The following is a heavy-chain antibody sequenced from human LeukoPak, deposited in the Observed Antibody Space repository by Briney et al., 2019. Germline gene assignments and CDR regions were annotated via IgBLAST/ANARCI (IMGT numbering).Heavy chain of an antibody. CDR2: INPNSGGT. D-gene: IGHD3-3*01. CDR3: ARAGRPGAIFGVLPSDY. Sequence: ASVKVSCKASGYTFTGYYMHWVRQAPGQGLEWMGRINPNSGGTNYAQKFQGRVTMTRDTSISTAYMELSRLRSDDTAVYYCARAGRPGAIFGVLPSDYWGQGTLVTVSS. CDR1: GYTFTGYY. V-gene: IGHV1-2*06. J-gene: IGHJ4*02.